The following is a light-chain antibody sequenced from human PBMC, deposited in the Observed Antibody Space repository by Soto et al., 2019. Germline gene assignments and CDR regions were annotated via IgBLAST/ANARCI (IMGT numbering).Light chain of an antibody. V-gene: IGLV2-8*01. J-gene: IGLJ2*01. Sequence: QSVLTQPPSASGSPGQSVTISCTGISSDVGSYIYVSWYQQHPGKAPNLMIYEVSKRPPGVPDRFSGPMSVNTASLTVSGLKAKDEADYSCSQNGGSDNLVFGGGTKSTVL. CDR2: EVS. CDR1: SSDVGSYIY. CDR3: SQNGGSDNLV.